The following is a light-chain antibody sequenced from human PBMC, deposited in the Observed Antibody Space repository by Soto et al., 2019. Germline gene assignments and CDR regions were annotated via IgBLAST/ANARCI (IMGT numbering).Light chain of an antibody. CDR1: QGIGNA. J-gene: IGKJ1*01. Sequence: AIQMTQSPSSLSASVGDRVTISCRASQGIGNALGWDQQKPGQPPPVLISGASNLQRGVPPRFSGSGSGTDFTLAISPLPPDDSATYYCLQDINYPWRFGQGTKGDLK. CDR2: GAS. V-gene: IGKV1-6*01. CDR3: LQDINYPWR.